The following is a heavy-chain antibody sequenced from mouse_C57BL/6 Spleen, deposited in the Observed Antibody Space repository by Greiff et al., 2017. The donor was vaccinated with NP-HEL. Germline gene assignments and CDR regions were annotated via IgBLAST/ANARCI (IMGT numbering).Heavy chain of an antibody. CDR1: GYTFTRYD. J-gene: IGHJ2*01. CDR2: IYPRDGST. D-gene: IGHD3-2*02. CDR3: ARRGAQATFDY. V-gene: IGHV1-85*01. Sequence: VKLQASGPELVKPGASVKLSCKASGYTFTRYDINWVKQRPGQGLEWIGWIYPRDGSTKYNEKFKGTATLTVDTSSSTAYMELHSLTSEDSAVYFCARRGAQATFDYWGQGATLTVSS.